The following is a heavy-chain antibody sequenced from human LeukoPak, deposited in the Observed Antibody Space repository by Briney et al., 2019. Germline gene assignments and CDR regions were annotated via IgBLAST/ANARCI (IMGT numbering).Heavy chain of an antibody. Sequence: GGSLRHSCAASGYTFSTYVMNWGRQASGKGLEWVSTISGSGGSTYYADSVKGRFTISRDSSKNTLYLQMNSLRAEDTAVYHCAAGRSGYDHFYYQGPGTLVTVSS. CDR1: GYTFSTYV. CDR2: ISGSGGST. V-gene: IGHV3-23*01. CDR3: AAGRSGYDHFYY. J-gene: IGHJ4*02. D-gene: IGHD5-12*01.